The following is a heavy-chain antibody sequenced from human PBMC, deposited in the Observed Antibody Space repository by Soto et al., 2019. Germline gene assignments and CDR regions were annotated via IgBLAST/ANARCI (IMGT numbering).Heavy chain of an antibody. Sequence: SETLSLTCTVSGGSISSYYWSWIRQPPGKGLEWIGYIYYSGSTNYNPSLKSRVTISVDTSKNQFSLKLSSVTAADTAVYYCARRLNGGFDYWGQGTLVTVSS. J-gene: IGHJ4*02. D-gene: IGHD7-27*01. V-gene: IGHV4-59*08. CDR1: GGSISSYY. CDR3: ARRLNGGFDY. CDR2: IYYSGST.